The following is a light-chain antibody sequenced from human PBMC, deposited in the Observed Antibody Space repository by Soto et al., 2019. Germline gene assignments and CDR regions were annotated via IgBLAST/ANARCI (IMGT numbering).Light chain of an antibody. CDR1: SSDVGGYNY. Sequence: QSALTQPHSVSGSPGQSVTMSCTGTSSDVGGYNYVSWYQQHPGKAPKLMIYDVSKRPSGVPDRFSGSKSGNTASLTISGLQAEDEADYYCCSNAGTYTWVFGGGTKLTV. V-gene: IGLV2-11*01. CDR3: CSNAGTYTWV. CDR2: DVS. J-gene: IGLJ3*02.